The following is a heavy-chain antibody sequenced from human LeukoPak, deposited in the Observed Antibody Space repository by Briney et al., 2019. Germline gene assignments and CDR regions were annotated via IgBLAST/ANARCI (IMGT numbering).Heavy chain of an antibody. V-gene: IGHV3-23*01. CDR3: AKVYCSSTSCS. D-gene: IGHD2-2*01. CDR2: ISGSGGST. CDR1: GFTFSSYS. Sequence: GGSLRLSCAASGFTFSSYSMNWVRQAPGKGLEWVSAISGSGGSTYYADSVKGRFTISRDNSKNTLYLQMNSLRAEDTAVYYCAKVYCSSTSCSWGQGTLVTVSS. J-gene: IGHJ5*02.